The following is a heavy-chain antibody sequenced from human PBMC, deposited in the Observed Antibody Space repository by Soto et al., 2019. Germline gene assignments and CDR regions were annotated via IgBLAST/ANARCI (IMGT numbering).Heavy chain of an antibody. D-gene: IGHD6-19*01. CDR3: AREAPVAGTNYFDL. V-gene: IGHV3-23*01. CDR2: IRGDGDST. Sequence: EVQLLESGGGLVQPGGSLRLSCAASGFSLSTYDMIWVRQAPEKGLEWVSDIRGDGDSTYYADSVKGRFTISRDKANNTVSLQMNSLRGEDTAVYYCAREAPVAGTNYFDLWCQGTLVTVSS. J-gene: IGHJ4*02. CDR1: GFSLSTYD.